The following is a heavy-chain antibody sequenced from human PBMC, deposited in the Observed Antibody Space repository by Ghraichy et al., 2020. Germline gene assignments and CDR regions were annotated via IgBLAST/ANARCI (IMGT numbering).Heavy chain of an antibody. CDR3: ARLRSLLAGYDGFDI. CDR2: FDYSGST. Sequence: SETLSLTCSVSGGSLNNTNYHWCWIRQPPGKRLVWIAIFDYSGSTYYTPSLKSRVTISVDTSMNQFSLRLSSVTAADTAVYYCARLRSLLAGYDGFDIWGQGTVV. CDR1: GGSLNNTNYH. J-gene: IGHJ3*02. V-gene: IGHV4-39*01. D-gene: IGHD6-19*01.